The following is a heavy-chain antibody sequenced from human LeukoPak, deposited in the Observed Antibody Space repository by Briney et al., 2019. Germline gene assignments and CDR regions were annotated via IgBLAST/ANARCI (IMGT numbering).Heavy chain of an antibody. V-gene: IGHV3-33*01. D-gene: IGHD3-10*01. CDR3: ATRRGYYSDY. CDR2: IWHDGSNT. J-gene: IGHJ4*02. CDR1: GFTFSTYV. Sequence: PGGSLRLSCAASGFTFSTYVMHWVRQAPGKGPEWVAVIWHDGSNTYYGDSVKGRFTISRDNSKNTLYLQMNSLRAEDTAVYYCATRRGYYSDYWGQGTLVTVSS.